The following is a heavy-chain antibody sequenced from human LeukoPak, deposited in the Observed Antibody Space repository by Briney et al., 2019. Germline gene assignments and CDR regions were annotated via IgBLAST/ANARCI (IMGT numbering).Heavy chain of an antibody. CDR3: ARGFGQLGIYYFDY. CDR1: GFTFSSYW. V-gene: IGHV3-7*01. CDR2: IKQDGSEK. J-gene: IGHJ4*02. D-gene: IGHD6-6*01. Sequence: GGSLRLFCAASGFTFSSYWMSWVRQAPGKGLEWVANIKQDGSEKYYVDSVKGRFTISRDNAKNSLYLQMNSLRAEDTAVYYCARGFGQLGIYYFDYWGQGTLVTVSS.